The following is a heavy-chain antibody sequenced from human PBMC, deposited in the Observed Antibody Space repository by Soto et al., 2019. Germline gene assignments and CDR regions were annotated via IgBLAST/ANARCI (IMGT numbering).Heavy chain of an antibody. J-gene: IGHJ6*02. D-gene: IGHD4-4*01. CDR2: INAGNGNT. CDR3: ERKNKVKYYYYYGMDV. Sequence: ASVKVSCKASGYTFTSYAMHWVRQAPGQRLEWMGWINAGNGNTKYSQKFQGRVTITRDTSASTAYMELSSLRSEDTAVYYCERKNKVKYYYYYGMDVWGQGTTVTVSS. V-gene: IGHV1-3*01. CDR1: GYTFTSYA.